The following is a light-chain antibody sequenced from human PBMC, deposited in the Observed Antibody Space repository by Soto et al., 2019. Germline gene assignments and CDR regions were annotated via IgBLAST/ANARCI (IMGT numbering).Light chain of an antibody. CDR2: DVT. V-gene: IGLV2-8*01. CDR1: SSDVGGYDY. Sequence: QSALTQPPSASGSTGQSVTISCTGTSSDVGGYDYVSWYQQHPGKAPKLMIYDVTKRPSGLPDRFSGSKSGNTDSLTVSELQAEDEADYYCNSYAGSDNCVFGTGTKVTVL. CDR3: NSYAGSDNCV. J-gene: IGLJ1*01.